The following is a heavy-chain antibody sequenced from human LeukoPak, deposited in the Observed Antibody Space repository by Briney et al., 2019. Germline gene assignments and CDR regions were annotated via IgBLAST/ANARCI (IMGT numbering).Heavy chain of an antibody. CDR3: ARGVMIWGGDDY. CDR2: ISSNGIYI. CDR1: GFTSINYS. V-gene: IGHV3-21*01. D-gene: IGHD3-16*01. Sequence: PGGSLRLSCAASGFTSINYSMNWVRPAPGKGLEWVSSISSNGIYIYYADSVKGRFTISRDNAKNSLYLQMNSLRAEDTAVYYCARGVMIWGGDDYWGQGTLVTVSS. J-gene: IGHJ4*02.